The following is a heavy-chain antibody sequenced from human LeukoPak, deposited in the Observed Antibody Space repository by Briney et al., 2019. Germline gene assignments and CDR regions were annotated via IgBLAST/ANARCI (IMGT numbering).Heavy chain of an antibody. Sequence: GGTLRLSCAASGFTFSSYAMSWVRQAPGKGLEWVSAISGSGGSTYYADSVKGRFTISRDNSKNTLYLQMNSLRAEDTAVYYCATQRYSYYFDYWGQGTLVTVSS. V-gene: IGHV3-23*01. CDR2: ISGSGGST. D-gene: IGHD3-9*01. CDR1: GFTFSSYA. CDR3: ATQRYSYYFDY. J-gene: IGHJ4*02.